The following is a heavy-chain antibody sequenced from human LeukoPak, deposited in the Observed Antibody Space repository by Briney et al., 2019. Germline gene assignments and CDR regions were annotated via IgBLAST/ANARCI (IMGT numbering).Heavy chain of an antibody. CDR3: AKTTTGYSSGRYPGWPVDY. V-gene: IGHV3-23*01. CDR1: GFTFSSYA. CDR2: IFGSGIST. D-gene: IGHD6-19*01. Sequence: GGSLRLSCAASGFTFSSYAMSWVRQAPGKGLEWVSVIFGSGISTHYADSAKGRFTISRDNSKNTVYLQMNSLRAEDTALYYCAKTTTGYSSGRYPGWPVDYWGQGTLVTVSS. J-gene: IGHJ4*02.